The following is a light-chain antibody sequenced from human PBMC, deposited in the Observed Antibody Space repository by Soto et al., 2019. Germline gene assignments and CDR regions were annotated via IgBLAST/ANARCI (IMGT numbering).Light chain of an antibody. CDR2: GAY. V-gene: IGLV1-44*01. CDR1: SPNIGSNI. Sequence: QSVLTQPPSASGTPGQRVTISCSGSSPNIGSNIVNWYQQLPGTAPKLLIYGAYQRPSGVPDRFSGSKSGTSASLAIRGLQSEDEADYYCAAWDDTLDGVVFGGGTKLTVL. J-gene: IGLJ3*02. CDR3: AAWDDTLDGVV.